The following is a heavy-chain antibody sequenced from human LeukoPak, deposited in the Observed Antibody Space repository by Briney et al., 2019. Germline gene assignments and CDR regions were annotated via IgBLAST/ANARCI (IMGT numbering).Heavy chain of an antibody. Sequence: ASVKLSCKASGYTFTGYYMHWVRQAPGQGLEWMGWINPNSGGTNYAHKFQDRVTMTRDASINTAYMELSSLRSDDTAVYYCARELGVAAAGPLDYWGQGTLVTVSS. CDR2: INPNSGGT. CDR3: ARELGVAAAGPLDY. CDR1: GYTFTGYY. J-gene: IGHJ4*02. D-gene: IGHD6-13*01. V-gene: IGHV1-2*02.